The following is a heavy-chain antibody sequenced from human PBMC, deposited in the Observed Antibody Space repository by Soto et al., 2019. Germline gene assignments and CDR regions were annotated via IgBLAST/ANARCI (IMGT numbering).Heavy chain of an antibody. Sequence: QVQLVQSGAVVKKPGASVKVSCKASGYTFTSYDINWVRQATGQGLEWMGWMNPNSGNTGYAQKFQGRVTMTRNTSINTAYMALSSLRSEDSAVYYCARERSGGARFDPWGQGTLVTVSS. V-gene: IGHV1-8*01. CDR3: ARERSGGARFDP. CDR1: GYTFTSYD. CDR2: MNPNSGNT. J-gene: IGHJ5*02. D-gene: IGHD3-16*01.